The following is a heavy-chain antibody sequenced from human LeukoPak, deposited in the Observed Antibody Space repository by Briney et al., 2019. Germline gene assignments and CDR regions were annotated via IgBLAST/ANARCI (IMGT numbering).Heavy chain of an antibody. Sequence: GGSLRLSCAASGFTFSSYGMHWVRQAPGKGLEWVAFIRYDGSNKYHADSVKGRFTISRDNSKNTLYLQMNSLRAEGTAVYYCAKGTVGYCTNGVCYADYYYDYMDVWGKGTTVTVSS. D-gene: IGHD2-8*01. CDR3: AKGTVGYCTNGVCYADYYYDYMDV. CDR2: IRYDGSNK. V-gene: IGHV3-30*02. CDR1: GFTFSSYG. J-gene: IGHJ6*03.